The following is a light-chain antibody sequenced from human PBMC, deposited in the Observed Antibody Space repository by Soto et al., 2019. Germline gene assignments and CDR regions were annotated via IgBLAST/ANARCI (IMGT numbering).Light chain of an antibody. V-gene: IGKV1-6*01. Sequence: ALQMTQSPSYQSASVGDRVTITCRASQDIRTELGWYQQKPGKAPKLLIYGATTLQSGVPSRFSGSGSGTDFTLTICGLQPEDFATYYCLQDYNYPRTFGQGTKVDIK. CDR2: GAT. CDR1: QDIRTE. CDR3: LQDYNYPRT. J-gene: IGKJ1*01.